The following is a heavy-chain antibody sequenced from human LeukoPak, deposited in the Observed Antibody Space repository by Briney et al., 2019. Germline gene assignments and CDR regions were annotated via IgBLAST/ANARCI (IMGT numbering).Heavy chain of an antibody. CDR2: ISAYNGNT. V-gene: IGHV1-18*01. D-gene: IGHD3-10*01. J-gene: IGHJ4*02. CDR3: ARVDMVRGVITGGVH. CDR1: GYTFTNYD. Sequence: VKVSCKASGYTFTNYDISWVRQAPGQGLEWMGWISAYNGNTNYAQKLQGRVTMTTDTSTSTAYMELRSLRSDDTAVYYCARVDMVRGVITGGVHWGQGTLVTVSS.